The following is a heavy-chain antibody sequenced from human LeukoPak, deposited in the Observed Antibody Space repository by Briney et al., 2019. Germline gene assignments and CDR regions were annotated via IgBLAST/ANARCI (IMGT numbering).Heavy chain of an antibody. V-gene: IGHV1-46*01. CDR1: GYTFTSYY. J-gene: IGHJ4*02. Sequence: ASVKVSCKASGYTFTSYYMHWVRQAPGQGLEWVGIINPSGGSTSYAQKFQGRVTMTRDTSTSTVYMELSSLRSEDTAVYYCARVSQWLPLFDYWGQGTLVTVSS. D-gene: IGHD6-19*01. CDR3: ARVSQWLPLFDY. CDR2: INPSGGST.